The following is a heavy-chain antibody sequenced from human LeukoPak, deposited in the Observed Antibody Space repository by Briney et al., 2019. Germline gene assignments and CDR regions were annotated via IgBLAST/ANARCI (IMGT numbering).Heavy chain of an antibody. Sequence: SETLSLTCTVSGGSLSSYYWSWIRQPPGKGLEWIGYIYYSGSTNYNPSLKSRVTISVDTSKNQFSLKLSSVTAADTAVYYCAGIAVAGLDYWGQGTLVTVSS. CDR3: AGIAVAGLDY. V-gene: IGHV4-59*01. J-gene: IGHJ4*02. D-gene: IGHD6-19*01. CDR1: GGSLSSYY. CDR2: IYYSGST.